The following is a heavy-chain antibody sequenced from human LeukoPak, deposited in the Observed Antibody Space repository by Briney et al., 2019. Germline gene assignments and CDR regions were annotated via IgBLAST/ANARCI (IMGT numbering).Heavy chain of an antibody. CDR3: ARDNRYCSSTSCYYYYMDV. J-gene: IGHJ6*03. V-gene: IGHV4-31*03. Sequence: PSETLSLTCTVSGGSISSGGYYWSWIRQHPGKGLEWIGYIYYSGSTYYNPSLKSRVTISVDTSENQFSLKLSSVTAADTAVYYCARDNRYCSSTSCYYYYMDVWGKGTTVTVSS. D-gene: IGHD2-2*01. CDR2: IYYSGST. CDR1: GGSISSGGYY.